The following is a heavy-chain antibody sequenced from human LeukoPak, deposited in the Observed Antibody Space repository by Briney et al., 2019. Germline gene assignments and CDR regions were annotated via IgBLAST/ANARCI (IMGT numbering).Heavy chain of an antibody. J-gene: IGHJ3*02. D-gene: IGHD6-19*01. CDR3: ASSIAVAGIGAFDS. CDR1: GFIVSSNY. CDR2: IYSGGST. V-gene: IGHV3-53*01. Sequence: GGSLRLSCAVSGFIVSSNYMSWVRRAPGKGLEWVSVIYSGGSTLYADSVKGRFSISRDRSKNTLYLQMNSLRAEDTAVYFCASSIAVAGIGAFDSWGQGTMVTVSS.